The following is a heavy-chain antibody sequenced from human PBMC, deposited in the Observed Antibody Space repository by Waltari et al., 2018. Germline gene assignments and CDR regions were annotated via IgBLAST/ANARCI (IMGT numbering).Heavy chain of an antibody. V-gene: IGHV1-8*01. Sequence: NWVRQATGPGLEWMGWMNPNSGNTGYAQKFQGRVTMTRNTSISTAYMELSSLRSEDTAVYYCARSLEGAGWYYGMDVWGQGTTVTVSS. CDR2: MNPNSGNT. CDR3: ARSLEGAGWYYGMDV. D-gene: IGHD2-15*01. J-gene: IGHJ6*02.